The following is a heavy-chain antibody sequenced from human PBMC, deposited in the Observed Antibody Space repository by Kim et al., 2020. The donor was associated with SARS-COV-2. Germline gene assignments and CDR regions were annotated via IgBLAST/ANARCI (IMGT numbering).Heavy chain of an antibody. V-gene: IGHV4-59*01. CDR3: ARDFRVVATTQYYYYYGMDV. Sequence: SETLSLTCTVSGGSISSYYWSWIRQPPGKGLEWIGYIYYSGSTNYNPSLKSRVTISVDTSKNQFSLKLSSVTAADTAVYYCARDFRVVATTQYYYYYGMDVWGQGTTVTVSS. CDR1: GGSISSYY. J-gene: IGHJ6*02. CDR2: IYYSGST. D-gene: IGHD5-12*01.